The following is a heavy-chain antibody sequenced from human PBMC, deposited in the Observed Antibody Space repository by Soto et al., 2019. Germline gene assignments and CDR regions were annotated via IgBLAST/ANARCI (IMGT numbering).Heavy chain of an antibody. CDR1: SGSISSSNW. Sequence: QVQLQESGPGLVKPSGTLSLTCAVSSGSISSSNWWSWVRQPPGKGLEWIGEIYHSGSTNYNPSLKSRVTISVDKSKKQFSLKLSSVTAADTAVYYCARVQGGFYCSSTSCQAPREGYYYYMDVWGKGTTVTVSS. V-gene: IGHV4-4*02. J-gene: IGHJ6*03. D-gene: IGHD2-2*01. CDR3: ARVQGGFYCSSTSCQAPREGYYYYMDV. CDR2: IYHSGST.